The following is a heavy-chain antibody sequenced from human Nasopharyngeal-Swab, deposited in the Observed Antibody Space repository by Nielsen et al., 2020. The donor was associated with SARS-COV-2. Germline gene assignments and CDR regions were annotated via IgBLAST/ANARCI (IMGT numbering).Heavy chain of an antibody. J-gene: IGHJ6*03. CDR1: GFTFSSYA. CDR3: ASPLGFDWLQHVDYYYYMDV. V-gene: IGHV3-30*04. D-gene: IGHD3-9*01. Sequence: GGSLRLSCAASGFTFSSYAMHWVRQAPGKGLEWVAVISYDGSNKYYADSVKGRFTISRDNPKNTLYLQMNSLRAEDTAVYYCASPLGFDWLQHVDYYYYMDVWGKGTTVTVSS. CDR2: ISYDGSNK.